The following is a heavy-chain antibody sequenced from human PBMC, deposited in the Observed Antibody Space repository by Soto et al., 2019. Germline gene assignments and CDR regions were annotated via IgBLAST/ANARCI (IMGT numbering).Heavy chain of an antibody. CDR1: GFTFSSYG. J-gene: IGHJ4*02. CDR2: ISYDGSNK. CDR3: AKDQRIFGVVTYLDY. D-gene: IGHD3-3*01. Sequence: QVQLVESGGGVVQPGRSLRLSCEASGFTFSSYGMHWVRQAPGKGLEWVTVISYDGSNKYYADSVKGRFTISRDNSKNTLYLQLNSLRAEDTAVYYCAKDQRIFGVVTYLDYWGQGTLLTVSS. V-gene: IGHV3-30*18.